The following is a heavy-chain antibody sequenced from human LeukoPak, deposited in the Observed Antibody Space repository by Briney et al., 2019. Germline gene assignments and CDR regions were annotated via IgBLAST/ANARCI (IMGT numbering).Heavy chain of an antibody. CDR2: NYYSGST. CDR3: ARDLYSSNDY. D-gene: IGHD5-18*01. J-gene: IGHJ4*02. CDR1: GGSISSYY. V-gene: IGHV4-59*12. Sequence: SETLSLTCTVSGGSISSYYWSWIRQPPGKGLEWIGSNYYSGSTYYNPSLKSRVTISVDTSKNQFSLKLSSVTAADTAVYYCARDLYSSNDYWGQGTLVTVSS.